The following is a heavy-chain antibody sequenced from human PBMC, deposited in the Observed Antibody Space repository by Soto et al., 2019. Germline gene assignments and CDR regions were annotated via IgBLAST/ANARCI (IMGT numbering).Heavy chain of an antibody. J-gene: IGHJ5*01. Sequence: PSETLSLTCTVSGGSISSGGYYWSWIRQHPGKGLEWIGYIYYSGSTYYNPSLKSRVTISVDTSKNQFSLKLSSVTAADTAVYYCARTSSVVPALSVYNGFDSWRHATPVTVS. D-gene: IGHD2-2*01. CDR2: IYYSGST. CDR3: ARTSSVVPALSVYNGFDS. V-gene: IGHV4-31*03. CDR1: GGSISSGGYY.